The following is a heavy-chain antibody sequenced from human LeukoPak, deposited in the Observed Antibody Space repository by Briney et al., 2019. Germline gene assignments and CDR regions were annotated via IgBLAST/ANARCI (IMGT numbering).Heavy chain of an antibody. CDR1: GFAFSNFL. CDR2: INSDETNA. CDR3: GRGGNGIDV. Sequence: GGSLRLSCAASGFAFSNFLMHWVRQAPGKGLVWVSRINSDETNAYADSVKGRFTISRDNAKNTLYLQMNGLGAEDTAVYFCGRGGNGIDVWGQGTTVIVSS. V-gene: IGHV3-74*01. J-gene: IGHJ3*01. D-gene: IGHD2-8*01.